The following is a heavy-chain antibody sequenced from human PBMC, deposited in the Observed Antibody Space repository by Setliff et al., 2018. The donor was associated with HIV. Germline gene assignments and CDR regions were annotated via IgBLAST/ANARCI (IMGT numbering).Heavy chain of an antibody. D-gene: IGHD3-9*01. CDR1: GIPIDRVYS. Sequence: KASETLSLTCGVSGIPIDRVYSWAWIRQPPWKGLEWIGTISHSGTTHYNSPLQGRISISIDTSKNQFSLTLTSVTAADTAMYYCARDQSDYNVLTGFGDFDYWGHGTLVTVSS. CDR3: ARDQSDYNVLTGFGDFDY. J-gene: IGHJ4*01. V-gene: IGHV4-38-2*02. CDR2: ISHSGTT.